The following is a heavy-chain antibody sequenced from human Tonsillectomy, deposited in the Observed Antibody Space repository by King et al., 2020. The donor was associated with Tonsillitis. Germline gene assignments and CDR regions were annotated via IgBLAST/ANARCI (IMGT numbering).Heavy chain of an antibody. CDR3: TRAPSGDVWYGSGSSPWAY. J-gene: IGHJ4*02. Sequence: QLVQSGGGLVQPGRSLRLSCTASGFTFGDSAMSWFRQAPGKGLEWVGFIRGKAYGGTTEYAASVKGRFIISRDDSKSIAYLQMNSLKTEDTAVYFCTRAPSGDVWYGSGSSPWAYWGQGTLVTVSS. V-gene: IGHV3-49*03. CDR1: GFTFGDSA. CDR2: IRGKAYGGTT. D-gene: IGHD3-10*01.